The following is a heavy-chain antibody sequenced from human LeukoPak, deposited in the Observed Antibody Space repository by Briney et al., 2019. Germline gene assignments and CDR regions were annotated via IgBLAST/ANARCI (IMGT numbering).Heavy chain of an antibody. CDR1: GYTFTIYD. D-gene: IGHD1-26*01. J-gene: IGHJ4*02. V-gene: IGHV1-8*01. CDR3: ARVYSGSYYLVY. Sequence: ASVKVSCKASGYTFTIYDINWVRQATGQGLEWMGWMNPNSGNTGYAQKFQGRVTMTRNTSISTAYMELSSLKSEDTAVYYCARVYSGSYYLVYWGQGTLVTVSS. CDR2: MNPNSGNT.